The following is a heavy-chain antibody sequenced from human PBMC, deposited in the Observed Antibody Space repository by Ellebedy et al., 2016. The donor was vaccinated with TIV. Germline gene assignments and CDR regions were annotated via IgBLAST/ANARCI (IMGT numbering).Heavy chain of an antibody. J-gene: IGHJ6*02. CDR1: GASISSSY. Sequence: MPSETLSLTCTVSGASISSSYWSWIRQTPGKHLEWIGYISNTGRTNYNPSLQSRVTISVDTSRNQFSLQFNSVTPEDTAVYFCARDGGIEVAGSEVYGNYNPIDVWGPGTTVIVSS. D-gene: IGHD6-19*01. CDR2: ISNTGRT. V-gene: IGHV4-59*12. CDR3: ARDGGIEVAGSEVYGNYNPIDV.